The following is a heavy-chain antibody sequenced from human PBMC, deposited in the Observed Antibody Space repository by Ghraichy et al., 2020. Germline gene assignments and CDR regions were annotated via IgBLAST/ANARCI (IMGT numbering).Heavy chain of an antibody. V-gene: IGHV4-34*01. CDR3: ARVGYYGSGSYYYMDV. CDR1: GGSFSGYY. CDR2: INHSGST. J-gene: IGHJ6*03. D-gene: IGHD3-10*01. Sequence: TLSLTCAVYGGSFSGYYWSWIRQPPGKGLEWIGEINHSGSTNYNPSLKSRVTISVDTSKNQFSLKLSSVTAADTAVYYCARVGYYGSGSYYYMDVWGKGTTVTVSS.